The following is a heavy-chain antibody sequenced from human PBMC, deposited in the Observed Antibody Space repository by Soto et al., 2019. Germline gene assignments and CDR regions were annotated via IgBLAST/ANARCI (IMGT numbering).Heavy chain of an antibody. CDR2: INHSGST. J-gene: IGHJ4*02. D-gene: IGHD5-12*01. V-gene: IGHV4-34*01. CDR1: GGSFSGYY. CDR3: ASRSGYDRRYYFDY. Sequence: QVQLQQWGAGLLKPSETLSLTCAVYGGSFSGYYWSWIRQPPGKGLEWIGEINHSGSTNYNPSLRRRVTISVDTSKNQFSLRLSSVTAADTAVYYCASRSGYDRRYYFDYWGQGTLVTVSS.